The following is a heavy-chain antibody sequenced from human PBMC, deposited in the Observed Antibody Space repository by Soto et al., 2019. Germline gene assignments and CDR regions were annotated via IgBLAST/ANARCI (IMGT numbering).Heavy chain of an antibody. V-gene: IGHV4-59*12. D-gene: IGHD3-22*01. J-gene: IGHJ4*01. CDR1: GASISGYH. Sequence: PSETLSLTCTVSGASISGYHWSWIRQFPGKGLECLGYISYSGATNYNPSLKSRVTMSIDTSKNQFSLQLSSVTAADTAVYYCAREFYYDNRGCLDYWGKGTLVTVSS. CDR3: AREFYYDNRGCLDY. CDR2: ISYSGAT.